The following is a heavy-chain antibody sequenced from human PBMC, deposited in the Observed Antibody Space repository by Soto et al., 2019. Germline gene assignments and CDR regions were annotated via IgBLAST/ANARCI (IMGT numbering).Heavy chain of an antibody. CDR1: GFTFSSYA. J-gene: IGHJ4*02. CDR2: INSNGGST. D-gene: IGHD5-12*01. V-gene: IGHV3-64*01. CDR3: ARGIGGYDFGY. Sequence: EVQLVESGGGLVQPGGSLRLSCAASGFTFSSYAMHWVRQAPGKGLESVSVINSNGGSTYYANSVKGRFTISRDNSKNTLYLQMGSLRAEDMAVYYCARGIGGYDFGYWGQGTLVTVSS.